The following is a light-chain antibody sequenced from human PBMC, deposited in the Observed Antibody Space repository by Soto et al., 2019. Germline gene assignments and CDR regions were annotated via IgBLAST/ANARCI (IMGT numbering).Light chain of an antibody. Sequence: DIQMTQSPSTLSASVGDRVTITCRASQNIDRWLAWYQQKPGKAPNLLIYGATKLQSGVPSRFRGSGSGTEFTLTISRLRPDDFAPYYCQQYNSYPWTFGQETKVEIK. CDR1: QNIDRW. CDR3: QQYNSYPWT. J-gene: IGKJ1*01. CDR2: GAT. V-gene: IGKV1-5*03.